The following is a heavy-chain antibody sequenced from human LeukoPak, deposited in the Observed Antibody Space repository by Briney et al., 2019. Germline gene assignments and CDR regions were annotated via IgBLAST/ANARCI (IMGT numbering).Heavy chain of an antibody. CDR3: AREMGRDGYKLREGGYYY. D-gene: IGHD5-24*01. V-gene: IGHV4-59*01. Sequence: SETLSLTCTVSGGSISSYYWSWIRQPPGRGLEWIGYIYYSGSTNYNPSLKSRVTISVDTSKNQFSLKLSSVTAADTAVYYCAREMGRDGYKLREGGYYYWGQGTLVTVSS. CDR2: IYYSGST. J-gene: IGHJ4*02. CDR1: GGSISSYY.